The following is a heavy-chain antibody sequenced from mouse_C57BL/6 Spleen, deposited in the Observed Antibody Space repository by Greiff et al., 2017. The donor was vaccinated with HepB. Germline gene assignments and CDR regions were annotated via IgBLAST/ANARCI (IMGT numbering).Heavy chain of an antibody. Sequence: EVQLQQSGAELVRPGASVKLSCTASGFNIKDYYMHWVKQRPEQGLEWIGRIDPEDGDTEYAPKFQGKATMTADTSSNTAYLQLSSLTSEDTAVYYCTTEGYYHYYAMDYWGQGTSVTVSS. CDR1: GFNIKDYY. J-gene: IGHJ4*01. CDR2: IDPEDGDT. CDR3: TTEGYYHYYAMDY. V-gene: IGHV14-1*01. D-gene: IGHD2-3*01.